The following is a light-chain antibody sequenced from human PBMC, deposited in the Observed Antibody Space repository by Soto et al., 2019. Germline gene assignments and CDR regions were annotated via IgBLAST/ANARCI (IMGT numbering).Light chain of an antibody. V-gene: IGKV3-11*01. Sequence: ENVLTQSPATLSLSPGERAALSCRASQSVSSYLAWYQQKPGQAPRLLIYDASNRATGIPARFSGSGSGTAFTLTISSLEPEDFAVYYCQQRGNWPLTFGGGTKVDIK. CDR3: QQRGNWPLT. CDR2: DAS. J-gene: IGKJ4*01. CDR1: QSVSSY.